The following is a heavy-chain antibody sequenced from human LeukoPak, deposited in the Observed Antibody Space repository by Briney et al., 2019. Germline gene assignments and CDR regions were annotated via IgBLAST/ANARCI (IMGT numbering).Heavy chain of an antibody. Sequence: PGGSLRLSCGASGFSFSSYWMSWVRQAPGKGLEWVANIKQDGSEKYYVDSVKGRFTISRDNAKNSLYLQMNSLRAEDTAVYYCARALVVVAATAFDYWGQGTLVTVSS. V-gene: IGHV3-7*01. CDR1: GFSFSSYW. CDR3: ARALVVVAATAFDY. J-gene: IGHJ4*02. D-gene: IGHD2-15*01. CDR2: IKQDGSEK.